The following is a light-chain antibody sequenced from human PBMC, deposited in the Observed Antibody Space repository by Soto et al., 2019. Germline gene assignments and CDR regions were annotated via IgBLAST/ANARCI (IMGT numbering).Light chain of an antibody. CDR3: LQDDGYPWT. CDR1: QDIRNF. J-gene: IGKJ1*01. V-gene: IGKV1-6*01. Sequence: AIQMTQSQSCLYASVGDRVIISCRASQDIRNFLGWYQQKSGEAPKLLLYGASTLESGVPSRFSGSGFGTDLTLTISSLQAEDFATYYCLQDDGYPWTFGQGTKVEI. CDR2: GAS.